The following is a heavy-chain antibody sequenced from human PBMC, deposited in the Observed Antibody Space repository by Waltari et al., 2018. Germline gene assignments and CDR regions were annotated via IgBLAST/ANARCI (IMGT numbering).Heavy chain of an antibody. CDR3: ALDTGALWMDV. CDR1: EYTFTSSY. D-gene: IGHD2-21*01. J-gene: IGHJ6*02. CDR2: INPSGGRT. V-gene: IGHV1-46*01. Sequence: QVQLVQSGAEVKKPGASVKISCKTSEYTFTSSYIHWVRQAPGQGLEGMGIINPSGGRTIYAQQFQGRVTMTRGTSTSTVYMELSSLRSEDTAVYYCALDTGALWMDVWGQGTTVTVSS.